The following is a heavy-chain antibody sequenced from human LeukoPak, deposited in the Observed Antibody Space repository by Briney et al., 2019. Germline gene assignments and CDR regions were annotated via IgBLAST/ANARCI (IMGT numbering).Heavy chain of an antibody. J-gene: IGHJ4*02. CDR3: AKDIYSSSSASFDY. V-gene: IGHV3-9*03. CDR1: RFTFDDYA. Sequence: GRSLRLSCAASRFTFDDYAMHWVRQAPGKGLEWVSGISWNSGSIGYADSVEGRFAISRDNAKNSLYLQMNSLRAEDMALYYCAKDIYSSSSASFDYWGQGTLVTVSS. D-gene: IGHD6-6*01. CDR2: ISWNSGSI.